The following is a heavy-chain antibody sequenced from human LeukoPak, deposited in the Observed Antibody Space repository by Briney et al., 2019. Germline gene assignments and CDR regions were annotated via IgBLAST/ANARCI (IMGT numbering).Heavy chain of an antibody. J-gene: IGHJ6*02. CDR3: ATDYDSSSSESGGYYYGMDV. CDR1: GGTFSSYA. CDR2: IIPTFGTA. V-gene: IGHV1-69*13. D-gene: IGHD6-6*01. Sequence: ASVKVSCKASGGTFSSYAISWVRQAPGQGLEWMGGIIPTFGTANYAQKFQGRVTITADESTSTAYMELSSLRSEDTAVYYCATDYDSSSSESGGYYYGMDVWGQGTTVTVSS.